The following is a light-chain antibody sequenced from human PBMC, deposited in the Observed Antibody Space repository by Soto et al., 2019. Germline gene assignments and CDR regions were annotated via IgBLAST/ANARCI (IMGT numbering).Light chain of an antibody. V-gene: IGKV3-20*01. J-gene: IGKJ4*01. CDR3: QQYGSSST. Sequence: IVLTQSPGTLSLSPGEGATLSCRASQSVNNNYIAWYQQKRGQAPRLLVYGASTRATGIPDRFSGSGSGTDFTLTISRLEPEDHAVYYCQQYGSSSTFGGGTKVEI. CDR2: GAS. CDR1: QSVNNNY.